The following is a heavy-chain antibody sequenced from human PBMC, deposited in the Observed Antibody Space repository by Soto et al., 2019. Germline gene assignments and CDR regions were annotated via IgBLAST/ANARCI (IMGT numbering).Heavy chain of an antibody. Sequence: GGSLRLSCAASGFNFDDFAMHWVRRVPGKGLEWVSSIAWNSGNIDYGDSVKGRFIISRDNAKNFLYLQMDSLKPEDTAFYYCAKDMVKHSSCLYAGIDYWGLGTLVTVSS. CDR3: AKDMVKHSSCLYAGIDY. CDR1: GFNFDDFA. D-gene: IGHD3-16*01. CDR2: IAWNSGNI. V-gene: IGHV3-9*01. J-gene: IGHJ4*02.